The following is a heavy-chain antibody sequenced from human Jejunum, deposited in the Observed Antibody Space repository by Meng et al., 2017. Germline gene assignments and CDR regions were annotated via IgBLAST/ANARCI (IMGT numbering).Heavy chain of an antibody. Sequence: QVHVLGSGPGLARPCATLSLICSVSGGDVSSAGYQWSWIRQPPGKGLEWIGYASTNYNPSLKSRVTISVDTSKNPFSLRLTSVTAADTAVYYCARDHMGSLDYWGQGILVTVSS. CDR3: ARDHMGSLDY. J-gene: IGHJ4*02. CDR1: GGDVSSAGYQ. D-gene: IGHD1-26*01. CDR2: AST. V-gene: IGHV4-61*08.